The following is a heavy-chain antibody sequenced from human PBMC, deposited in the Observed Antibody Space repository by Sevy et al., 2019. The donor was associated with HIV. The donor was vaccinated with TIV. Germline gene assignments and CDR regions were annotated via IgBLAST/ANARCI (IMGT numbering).Heavy chain of an antibody. CDR2: IGGSGTRT. V-gene: IGHV3-23*01. CDR1: GFSFDSYG. J-gene: IGHJ6*03. CDR3: GKGGGGHYDPDEIGYYFYYYNMDV. D-gene: IGHD3-22*01. Sequence: GGSLRLSCAVSGFSFDSYGMTWVRQAPGKGLEWVSGIGGSGTRTYYADSVKGRFIISRDNSKNTLYLQMNSLRSEDTAINYRGKGGGGHYDPDEIGYYFYYYNMDVWGKGTTVTVSS.